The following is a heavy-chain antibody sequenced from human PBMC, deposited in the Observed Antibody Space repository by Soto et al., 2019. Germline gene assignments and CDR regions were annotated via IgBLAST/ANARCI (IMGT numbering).Heavy chain of an antibody. CDR3: TEGAYLAY. CDR1: GGSSSDYV. V-gene: IGHV4-34*01. J-gene: IGHJ4*02. CDR2: INHSGST. Sequence: QVQVQQWGAGLLKPAETLSLTCAVQGGSSSDYVWTWIRQPPGEGLEWVGEINHSGSTNYNASLKSRVTISVDTSKNQVSLKMSSVTDADTALYFCTEGAYLAYWGQGTLVTVSS.